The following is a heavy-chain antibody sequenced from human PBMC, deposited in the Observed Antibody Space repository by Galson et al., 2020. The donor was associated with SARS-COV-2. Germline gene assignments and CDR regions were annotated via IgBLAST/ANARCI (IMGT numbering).Heavy chain of an antibody. CDR1: GFTFSSYG. CDR2: ISYDGSNK. D-gene: IGHD3-10*01. Sequence: TGGSLRLSCAASGFTFSSYGMHWVRQAPGKGLEWVAVISYDGSNKYYADSVKGRFTISRDNSKSSLYLLMNSLRTEDTAVYYCAKSRDVLIWIGEQEGFDYWGQGALVTVSS. V-gene: IGHV3-30*18. CDR3: AKSRDVLIWIGEQEGFDY. J-gene: IGHJ4*02.